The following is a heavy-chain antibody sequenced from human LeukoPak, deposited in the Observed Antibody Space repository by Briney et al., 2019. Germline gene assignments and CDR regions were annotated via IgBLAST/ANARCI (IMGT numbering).Heavy chain of an antibody. J-gene: IGHJ4*02. CDR2: ISWNSGGI. V-gene: IGHV3-9*03. D-gene: IGHD3-22*01. CDR1: GFTFDDYA. Sequence: GGPLRLSCAASGFTFDDYAMHWVRQAPGKELEWVSGISWNSGGIGYADSVKGRFTISRDNAKNSLYLQMNSLRAEDMALYYSVRAPLIVGGYYFDYWGQGTLVPVSS. CDR3: VRAPLIVGGYYFDY.